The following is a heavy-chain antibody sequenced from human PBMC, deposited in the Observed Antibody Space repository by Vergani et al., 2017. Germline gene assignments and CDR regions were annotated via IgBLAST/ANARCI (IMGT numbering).Heavy chain of an antibody. CDR1: GASISSYF. V-gene: IGHV4-4*07. CDR3: ARDQWDDDGPRGWFAP. Sequence: VQLQESGPGLLKPSETLSLTCSVSGASISSYFWSWIRQPAGKGLEWLGRVHTDGTAYYNPSLRTRVRLSADLSQCQFSLKTTSLTAADTAVYFCARDQWDDDGPRGWFAPWGQGILVTVSS. J-gene: IGHJ5*02. CDR2: VHTDGTA. D-gene: IGHD5-24*01.